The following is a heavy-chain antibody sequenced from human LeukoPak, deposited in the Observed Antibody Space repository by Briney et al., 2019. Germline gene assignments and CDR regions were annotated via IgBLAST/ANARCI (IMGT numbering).Heavy chain of an antibody. CDR3: AREGGAVSSLDY. D-gene: IGHD3-16*01. V-gene: IGHV3-21*01. J-gene: IGHJ4*02. Sequence: GGSLRLSCAASGFTFSSYSMNWVRQAPGKGLEWVSSISSSSYIYYADSVKGRFTISRDNAKNSLYLQMNSLRAEDTAVYYCAREGGAVSSLDYWGQGTLVTVSS. CDR1: GFTFSSYS. CDR2: ISSSSYI.